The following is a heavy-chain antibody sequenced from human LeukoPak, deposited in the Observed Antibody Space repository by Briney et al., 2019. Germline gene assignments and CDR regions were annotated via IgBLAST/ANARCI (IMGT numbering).Heavy chain of an antibody. CDR1: GFTFSSYE. D-gene: IGHD3-22*01. V-gene: IGHV3-48*03. CDR3: ARGDIVVVIFPFDY. Sequence: PGGSLRLSCAASGFTFSSYEMNWVRQAPGKGLERVSYISSSGSTIYYADSVKGRFTISRDNAKNSLYLQMNSLRAEDTAVYYCARGDIVVVIFPFDYWGQGTLVTVSS. CDR2: ISSSGSTI. J-gene: IGHJ4*02.